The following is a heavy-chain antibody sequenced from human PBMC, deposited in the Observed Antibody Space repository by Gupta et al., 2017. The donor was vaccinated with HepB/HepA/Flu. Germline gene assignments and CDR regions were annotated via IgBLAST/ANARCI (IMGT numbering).Heavy chain of an antibody. CDR1: GYSFTSYW. V-gene: IGHV5-51*01. J-gene: IGHJ4*02. Sequence: EVQLVQSGAEVKKPGESLKISCKGSGYSFTSYWIGWVRQMPGKGLEWMGIIYPGDSDTRYSPSFQGQVTISADKSISTAYLQWSSLKASDTAMYYCARRRDDYGDYTGVFDYWGQGTLVTVSS. CDR3: ARRRDDYGDYTGVFDY. D-gene: IGHD4-17*01. CDR2: IYPGDSDT.